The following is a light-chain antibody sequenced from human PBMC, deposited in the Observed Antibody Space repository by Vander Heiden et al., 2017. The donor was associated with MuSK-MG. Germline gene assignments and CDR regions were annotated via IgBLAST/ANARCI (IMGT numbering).Light chain of an antibody. CDR2: GNS. Sequence: QSVLTQPPSVSGAPGQRVTISCTGSSSNIGAGYDVPWYQQLPGTAPKLLIYGNSNRPSGVPDRFSGSKSGTSASLAITGLQAEEEADYYCQSYDSSLSGSRVFGGGTKL. CDR1: SSNIGAGYD. J-gene: IGLJ2*01. V-gene: IGLV1-40*01. CDR3: QSYDSSLSGSRV.